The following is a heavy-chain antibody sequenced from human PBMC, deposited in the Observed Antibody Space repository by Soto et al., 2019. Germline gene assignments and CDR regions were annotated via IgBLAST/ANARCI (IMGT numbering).Heavy chain of an antibody. CDR3: AKDPREYYYDSSGYSPPDY. J-gene: IGHJ4*02. CDR2: ISGSGGST. V-gene: IGHV3-23*01. D-gene: IGHD3-22*01. CDR1: GFTFSSYA. Sequence: GGSLRLSCAASGFTFSSYAMSWVRQAPGKGLEWVSAISGSGGSTYYADSVKGRFTISRDNSKNTLYLQMNSLRAEDTAVYYCAKDPREYYYDSSGYSPPDYWGQGTLVTVSS.